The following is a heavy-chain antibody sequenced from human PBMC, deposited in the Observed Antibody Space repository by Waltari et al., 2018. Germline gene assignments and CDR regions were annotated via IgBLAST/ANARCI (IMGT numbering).Heavy chain of an antibody. Sequence: QLQLQESVPRLVRPSETLSLICRVSGVSITSNRHYWAWIRQSHGQGLEWIGTVSYSGTTYISPSIKSRVSVSRDTSKNQVSLILGSVTAADMAVYYCATYIGASVGTAAFDVWGQGTMVTVSS. CDR2: VSYSGTT. D-gene: IGHD5-12*01. J-gene: IGHJ3*01. CDR1: GVSITSNRHY. V-gene: IGHV4-39*01. CDR3: ATYIGASVGTAAFDV.